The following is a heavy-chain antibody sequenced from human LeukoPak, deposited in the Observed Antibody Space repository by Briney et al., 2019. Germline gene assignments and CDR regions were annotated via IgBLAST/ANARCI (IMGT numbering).Heavy chain of an antibody. V-gene: IGHV5-51*01. D-gene: IGHD6-13*01. Sequence: GESLKISCKGSGYSFTSYWVGWVRQMPGKGLEWMGIIYPGDSDTRYSPSFQGQVTISADKSISTTYLQWSSLKASDTAMYYCASTPIAAATMGNAFDIWGQGTMVTVSS. CDR1: GYSFTSYW. CDR2: IYPGDSDT. CDR3: ASTPIAAATMGNAFDI. J-gene: IGHJ3*02.